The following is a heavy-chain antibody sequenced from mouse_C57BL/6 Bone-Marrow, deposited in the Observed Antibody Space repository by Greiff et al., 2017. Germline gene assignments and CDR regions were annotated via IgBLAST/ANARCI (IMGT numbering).Heavy chain of an antibody. CDR1: GYSITSGYY. CDR2: ISYDGSN. V-gene: IGHV3-6*01. J-gene: IGHJ2*01. Sequence: EVQLQESGPGLVKPSQSLSLTCSVTGYSITSGYYWNWIRQFPGNKLEWMGYISYDGSNNYNPSLKNRISITRDTSKNQFFLKLNSVTTEDTATYYCARDWRVYFDYWGQGTTLTVSS. CDR3: ARDWRVYFDY.